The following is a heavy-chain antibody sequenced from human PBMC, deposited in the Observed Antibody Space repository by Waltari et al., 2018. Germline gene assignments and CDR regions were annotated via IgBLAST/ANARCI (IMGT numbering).Heavy chain of an antibody. Sequence: QVQLVQSGAEVKKPGASVKVSCKASGYTFTSYAMHWVRQAPGQRLEWMGWINAGNGNTKYSQEFQGRVTMTRDTSASTAYMELSSLRSEDMAVYYCARGRVERVQRYYYYYMDVWGKGTTVTVSS. V-gene: IGHV1-3*03. D-gene: IGHD3-3*01. CDR1: GYTFTSYA. CDR2: INAGNGNT. CDR3: ARGRVERVQRYYYYYMDV. J-gene: IGHJ6*03.